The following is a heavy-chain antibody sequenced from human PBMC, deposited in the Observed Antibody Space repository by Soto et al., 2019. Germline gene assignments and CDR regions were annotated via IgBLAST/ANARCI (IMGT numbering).Heavy chain of an antibody. D-gene: IGHD2-8*01. Sequence: SETLSLTCSVSGGTINSGDYFWSWIRQPPGKGLEWIGNIHYSGSTYYMPSLRSRVTLSVDTSKNQFSLRLTSVTAEDTAVYYCARHEGNGNVWPLDYWGQGILVTVSS. J-gene: IGHJ4*02. CDR1: GGTINSGDYF. V-gene: IGHV4-39*01. CDR3: ARHEGNGNVWPLDY. CDR2: IHYSGST.